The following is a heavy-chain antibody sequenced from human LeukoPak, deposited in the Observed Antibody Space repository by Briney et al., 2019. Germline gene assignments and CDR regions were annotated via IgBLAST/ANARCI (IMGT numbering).Heavy chain of an antibody. J-gene: IGHJ6*02. CDR3: ARIGVSYGMDV. CDR2: IYSGGST. Sequence: GGSLRLSCAASGFTVSSNYMSWVRQAPGKGLEWVSVIYSGGSTYYADSVKGRFTISRDNSKNTPYLQMNSLRAEDTAVYYCARIGVSYGMDVWGQGTTVTVSS. V-gene: IGHV3-53*01. D-gene: IGHD3-10*01. CDR1: GFTVSSNY.